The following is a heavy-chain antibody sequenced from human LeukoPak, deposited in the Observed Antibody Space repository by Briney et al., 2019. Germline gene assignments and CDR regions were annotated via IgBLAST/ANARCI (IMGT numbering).Heavy chain of an antibody. CDR1: GFTFSNS. CDR3: AKDLDLRYFDWLLMRYYYYYYMDV. V-gene: IGHV3-30*18. CDR2: ISYDGSNK. D-gene: IGHD3-9*01. Sequence: PGGSLRLSCAASGFTFSNSQAPGKGLEWVAVISYDGSNKYYADSVKGRFTISRDNSKNTLYLQMNSLRAEDTGVYYCAKDLDLRYFDWLLMRYYYYYYMDVWGKGATVTVSS. J-gene: IGHJ6*03.